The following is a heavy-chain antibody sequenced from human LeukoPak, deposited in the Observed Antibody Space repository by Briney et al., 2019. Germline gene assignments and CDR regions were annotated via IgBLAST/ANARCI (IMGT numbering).Heavy chain of an antibody. CDR1: GHTFTSYG. CDR3: TRDLGVDTTMIFFDY. Sequence: GASVKVSCKASGHTFTSYGISWVRQAPGQGLEWMAWISAYNGNTNSVQKFQDRLTMTTDTSTSTAHMELRSLRSDDTAVYYCTRDLGVDTTMIFFDYWGQGTLVTVSS. V-gene: IGHV1-18*01. D-gene: IGHD5-18*01. CDR2: ISAYNGNT. J-gene: IGHJ4*02.